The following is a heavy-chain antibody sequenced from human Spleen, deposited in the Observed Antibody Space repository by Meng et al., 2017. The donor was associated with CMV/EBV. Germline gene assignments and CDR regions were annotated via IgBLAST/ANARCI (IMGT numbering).Heavy chain of an antibody. CDR2: IYYSGNT. CDR1: GGSMSSGDYF. Sequence: QLQDSGSGVVKTSKTLSLTCTVSGGSMSSGDYFWNWIRQPPGKGLEWIGYIYYSGNTYYNPSLKSRVTISIDTSKNQFSLKLSSLTAADTAVYHCARAEYYNWFDPWGQGTLVTVSS. V-gene: IGHV4-30-4*01. J-gene: IGHJ5*02. CDR3: ARAEYYNWFDP. D-gene: IGHD1-14*01.